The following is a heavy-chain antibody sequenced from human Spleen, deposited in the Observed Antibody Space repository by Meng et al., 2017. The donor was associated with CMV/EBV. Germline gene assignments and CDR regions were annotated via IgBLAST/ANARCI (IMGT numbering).Heavy chain of an antibody. J-gene: IGHJ1*01. Sequence: ASVQVSCKASGYTFTGYYMHWVRQAPGQGLEWMGWINPNSGGTNYAQKFQGRVTMTRDTSISTAYMELSRLRSDDKAVYYCARLGVVRNKGYFQHWGQGTLVTVSS. V-gene: IGHV1-2*02. D-gene: IGHD1/OR15-1a*01. CDR3: ARLGVVRNKGYFQH. CDR2: INPNSGGT. CDR1: GYTFTGYY.